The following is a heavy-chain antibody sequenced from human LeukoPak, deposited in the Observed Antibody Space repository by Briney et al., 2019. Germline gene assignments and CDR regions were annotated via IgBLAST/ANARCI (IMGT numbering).Heavy chain of an antibody. D-gene: IGHD6-13*01. J-gene: IGHJ3*01. Sequence: GGSLRLFCAASGFTVSTYGMTWVRQPPGKGLEWVSAFSATDGSAQYAESVKGRFAISRDNSKNSLYLQMNSLRDEDTAVYYCAKARIAAAGTGAFDVWGQGTMVTVSS. CDR3: AKARIAAAGTGAFDV. V-gene: IGHV3-23*01. CDR1: GFTVSTYG. CDR2: FSATDGSA.